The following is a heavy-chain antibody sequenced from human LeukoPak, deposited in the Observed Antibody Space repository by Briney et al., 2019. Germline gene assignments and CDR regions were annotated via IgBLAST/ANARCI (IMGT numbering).Heavy chain of an antibody. V-gene: IGHV3-9*01. Sequence: GGSLRLSCAASGFTFDDYGMHWVRQAPGKGLEWVSSISWNSASVGYVDSVKGRFTISRDNAKNSLYLQMNSLRAEDTALYYCAKDYGYSSSWCDSWGQGTLVTVSS. CDR3: AKDYGYSSSWCDS. CDR1: GFTFDDYG. D-gene: IGHD6-13*01. CDR2: ISWNSASV. J-gene: IGHJ5*01.